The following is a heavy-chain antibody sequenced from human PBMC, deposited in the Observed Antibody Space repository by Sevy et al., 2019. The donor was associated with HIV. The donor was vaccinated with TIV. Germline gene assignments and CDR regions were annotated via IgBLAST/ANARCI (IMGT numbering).Heavy chain of an antibody. D-gene: IGHD1-26*01. V-gene: IGHV3-21*01. CDR1: GFIFSHYS. J-gene: IGHJ6*02. CDR2: ISTSSTYI. CDR3: ARDRGVGTSSYGMDV. Sequence: GGSLRLSCTASGFIFSHYSMNWVHQAPGKGLEWVSSISTSSTYIYYADSVKGRFTISRDNAKNLLYLQMNSLRAEDTAVYQCARDRGVGTSSYGMDVWGQGTTVTVSS.